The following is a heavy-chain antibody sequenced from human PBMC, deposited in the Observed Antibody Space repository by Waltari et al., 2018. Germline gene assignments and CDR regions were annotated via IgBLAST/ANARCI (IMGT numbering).Heavy chain of an antibody. CDR3: ARGSYYYDISGYYYQPRYGMDV. Sequence: QVQLQQWGAGLLKPSETLSLTCAVYGGSFSGYYWSWIRQPPGKGLEWIGEINHRGSTKHNPSLKSRVTISVDTSKKEFSLKLSSVTAADTAVYYCARGSYYYDISGYYYQPRYGMDVWGQGTTVTVSS. CDR2: INHRGST. D-gene: IGHD3-22*01. CDR1: GGSFSGYY. V-gene: IGHV4-34*01. J-gene: IGHJ6*02.